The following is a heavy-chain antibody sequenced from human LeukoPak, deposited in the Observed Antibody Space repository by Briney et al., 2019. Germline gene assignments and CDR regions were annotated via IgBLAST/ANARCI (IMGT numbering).Heavy chain of an antibody. CDR2: IYYSGST. V-gene: IGHV4-59*01. J-gene: IGHJ4*02. CDR3: ARVVMDYGDYVGYFDY. CDR1: GGSISSYY. D-gene: IGHD4-17*01. Sequence: SETLSLTCTVSGGSISSYYWSWIRQPPGKGLEWIGYIYYSGSTNYNPSLKSRVTISVDTSKNQFSLKLSSVTAADTAVYYCARVVMDYGDYVGYFDYWGQGTLVTVSS.